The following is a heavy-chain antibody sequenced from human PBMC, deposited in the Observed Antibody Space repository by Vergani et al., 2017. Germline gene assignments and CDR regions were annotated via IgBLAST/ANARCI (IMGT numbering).Heavy chain of an antibody. Sequence: EVQLVEAGGGLVQPGGSLRLSCTASGFTFQAFAFHWVRQGSGRGLEWVSGIDRNYRVKNGNTFTGRFCISRDNAKKAVFLQMNNLRHEDTSLYFCLKSNDYYADGSFVLWGRDTLVTVSS. V-gene: IGHV3-9*01. J-gene: IGHJ2*01. D-gene: IGHD3-16*01. CDR1: GFTFQAFA. CDR2: IDRNYRVK. CDR3: LKSNDYYADGSFVL.